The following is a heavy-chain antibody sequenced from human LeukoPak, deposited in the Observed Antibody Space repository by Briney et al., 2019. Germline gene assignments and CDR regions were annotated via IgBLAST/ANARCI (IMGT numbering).Heavy chain of an antibody. Sequence: GGSLRLSCTASGFIFSVSWVAWIRQAPGKGLEWVAIIKKDGSEKYYVDSMKGRFTISRDNAKNSLFLQMNSLRAEDTAIYYCTTDTWYSAGHWGQGTLVTVSS. CDR1: GFIFSVSW. J-gene: IGHJ4*02. CDR2: IKKDGSEK. V-gene: IGHV3-7*03. D-gene: IGHD2-15*01. CDR3: TTDTWYSAGH.